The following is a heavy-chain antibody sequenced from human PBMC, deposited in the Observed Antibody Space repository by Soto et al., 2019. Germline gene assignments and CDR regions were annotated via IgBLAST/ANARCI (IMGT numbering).Heavy chain of an antibody. D-gene: IGHD3-10*01. J-gene: IGHJ3*02. Sequence: SETLSLTCTVSGGSISSYYWSWIRQPPGKGLEWIGYIYYSGSTNYNPSLKSRVTISVDTSKNQFSLKLSSVTAADTAVYYCARHRGTYYYGSGSYGAFDIWGQGTMVTVSS. CDR1: GGSISSYY. CDR3: ARHRGTYYYGSGSYGAFDI. V-gene: IGHV4-59*08. CDR2: IYYSGST.